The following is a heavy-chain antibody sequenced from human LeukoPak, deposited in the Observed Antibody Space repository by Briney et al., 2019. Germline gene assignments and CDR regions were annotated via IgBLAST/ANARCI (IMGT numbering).Heavy chain of an antibody. Sequence: ASVKVSCKASGYTFTSYYMHWVRQAPGQGLEWMGIIYPSGGSTSYAQKFQGRVTMTRDTSTSTVYTELSSLRSEDTAVYYCAIAVAGFDYWGQGTLVTVSS. CDR1: GYTFTSYY. D-gene: IGHD6-19*01. V-gene: IGHV1-46*03. CDR3: AIAVAGFDY. J-gene: IGHJ4*02. CDR2: IYPSGGST.